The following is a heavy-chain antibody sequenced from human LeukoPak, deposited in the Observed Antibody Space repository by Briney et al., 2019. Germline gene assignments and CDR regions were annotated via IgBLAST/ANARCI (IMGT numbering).Heavy chain of an antibody. CDR3: AKVEPKLLLVYYYYGVDV. CDR1: GFTFSSHG. J-gene: IGHJ6*02. CDR2: ISYDGSNK. D-gene: IGHD2-15*01. V-gene: IGHV3-30*18. Sequence: GGSLRLSCAASGFTFSSHGMHWVRQAPGKGLEWVAVISYDGSNKYYADSVKGRFTISRDNSKNTLYLQMNSLRAEDTAVYYCAKVEPKLLLVYYYYGVDVWGQGTTVTVS.